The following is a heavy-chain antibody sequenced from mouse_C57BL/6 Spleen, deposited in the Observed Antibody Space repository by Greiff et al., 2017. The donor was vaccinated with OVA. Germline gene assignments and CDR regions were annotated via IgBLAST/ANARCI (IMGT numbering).Heavy chain of an antibody. J-gene: IGHJ3*01. V-gene: IGHV1-52*01. CDR1: GYTFTSYW. CDR3: ARDPFAY. Sequence: VQLQQPGAELVRPGSSVKLSCKASGYTFTSYWMHWVKQRPIQGLEWIGNIDPSDSGTHYNQKFKDKATLTVDKSSSTAYMQLSSLTSEDCAVYYCARDPFAYWGQGTLVTVSA. CDR2: IDPSDSGT.